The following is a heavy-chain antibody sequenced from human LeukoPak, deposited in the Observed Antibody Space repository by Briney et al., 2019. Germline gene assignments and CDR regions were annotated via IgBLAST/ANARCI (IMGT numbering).Heavy chain of an antibody. V-gene: IGHV3-7*01. CDR2: IKEDGSEK. CDR1: GFTFGDYA. CDR3: ARGSQNAFDI. Sequence: GGSLRLSCTASGFTFGDYAMSWFRQAPGKGLEWVANIKEDGSEKYYVDSVKGRFTISRDNAKNSLYLQMNSLRAEDTAVYYCARGSQNAFDIWGQGTMVTVSS. J-gene: IGHJ3*02.